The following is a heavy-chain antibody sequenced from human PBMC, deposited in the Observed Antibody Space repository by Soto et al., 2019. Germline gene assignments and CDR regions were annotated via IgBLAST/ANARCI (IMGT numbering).Heavy chain of an antibody. J-gene: IGHJ6*02. V-gene: IGHV4-4*07. CDR3: ARVLLERRHYFGMDV. Sequence: SETLSLTCTVSGESISTYYWGWIRQPAGKELEWIGRMYGSGSTNYSPFLKSRVAMSVDTSKNQFSLKLKSVTAADTAVYYCARVLLERRHYFGMDVWGQGTTVTVS. CDR1: GESISTYY. D-gene: IGHD1-1*01. CDR2: MYGSGST.